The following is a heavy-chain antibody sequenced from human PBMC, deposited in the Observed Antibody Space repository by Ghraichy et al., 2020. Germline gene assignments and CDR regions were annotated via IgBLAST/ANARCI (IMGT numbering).Heavy chain of an antibody. D-gene: IGHD3-10*01. J-gene: IGHJ3*01. Sequence: GGSLRLSCAASGYIFNSYGMSWVRQAPGKGLEWVSGISESGDAKGYAVSVKGRFTISRDNAKRSLYLQMNSLRAEDTALYNCVRDPGGGPGDVETWGQGTMVTVSS. V-gene: IGHV3-20*01. CDR3: VRDPGGGPGDVET. CDR2: ISESGDAK. CDR1: GYIFNSYG.